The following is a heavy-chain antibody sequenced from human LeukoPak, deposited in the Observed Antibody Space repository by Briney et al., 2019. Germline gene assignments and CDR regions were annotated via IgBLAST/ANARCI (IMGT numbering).Heavy chain of an antibody. Sequence: GGSLRLSCAASGFTVSSNYMSWVRQAPGKGLEWVSVIYSGGSTYYADSVKGRFTISRDNSKNTLYLQMNSLRAEDTAVYYCAREAVRVDTATLKGAMGYWGQGTLVTVSS. V-gene: IGHV3-53*01. CDR3: AREAVRVDTATLKGAMGY. CDR1: GFTVSSNY. CDR2: IYSGGST. D-gene: IGHD5-18*01. J-gene: IGHJ4*02.